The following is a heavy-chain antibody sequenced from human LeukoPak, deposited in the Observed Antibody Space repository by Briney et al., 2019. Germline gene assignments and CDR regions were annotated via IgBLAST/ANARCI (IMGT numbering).Heavy chain of an antibody. V-gene: IGHV1-8*03. CDR1: GYTFTSYD. J-gene: IGHJ6*03. Sequence: ASVKVSCKASGYTFTSYDINWVRQATGQGLEWMGWMNPNSGNTGYAQKFQGRVTITRNTSIRTAYMELSSLRSEDTAVYYCARARELKDYYYYYMDVWGKGTTVTVSS. CDR2: MNPNSGNT. D-gene: IGHD1-7*01. CDR3: ARARELKDYYYYYMDV.